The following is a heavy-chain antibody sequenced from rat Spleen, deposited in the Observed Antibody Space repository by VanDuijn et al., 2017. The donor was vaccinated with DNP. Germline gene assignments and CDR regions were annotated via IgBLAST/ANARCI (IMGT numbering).Heavy chain of an antibody. Sequence: EVQLVESGGDLVQPGRSLKLFCAASGFTFSDYYMAWIRQAPTKGLEWVAYIRYDGGTTKYVDYVKGRFTISRDNEKNTLYLQMNSLRSEDMATYYCVRWNSGHFDYWGQGVMVPVSS. CDR3: VRWNSGHFDY. D-gene: IGHD4-3*01. V-gene: IGHV5-22*01. CDR1: GFTFSDYY. J-gene: IGHJ2*01. CDR2: IRYDGGTT.